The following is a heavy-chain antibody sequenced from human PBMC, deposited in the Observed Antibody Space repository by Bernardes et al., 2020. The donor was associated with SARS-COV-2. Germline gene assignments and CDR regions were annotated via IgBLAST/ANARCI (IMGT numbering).Heavy chain of an antibody. CDR1: GFTFSSSW. V-gene: IGHV3-74*01. CDR3: ARDLGYCTNGVCSP. D-gene: IGHD2-8*01. CDR2: INPDGSST. Sequence: GGSLRFSCAASGFTFSSSWLHWVRQAPGKGLVWVSRINPDGSSTSYADSVKGRFTISRDNAKNMLFLQMSGLRAEDTAMYYCARDLGYCTNGVCSPWGQGTLVTVSS. J-gene: IGHJ5*02.